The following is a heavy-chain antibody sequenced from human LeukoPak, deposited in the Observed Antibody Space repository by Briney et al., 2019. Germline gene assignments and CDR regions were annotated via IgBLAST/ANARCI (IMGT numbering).Heavy chain of an antibody. CDR1: GSTFSSYW. CDR3: AKGSRGSCSRTYCYPFDY. Sequence: GGSLRLSCAASGSTFSSYWMHWVRQAPGKGLVWVSRINSDGSSTSYADSVKGRFTISRDNAKNTLYLQMNRLRAEDTAVYYCAKGSRGSCSRTYCYPFDYWGQGTLVTVSS. V-gene: IGHV3-74*01. D-gene: IGHD2-2*01. J-gene: IGHJ4*02. CDR2: INSDGSST.